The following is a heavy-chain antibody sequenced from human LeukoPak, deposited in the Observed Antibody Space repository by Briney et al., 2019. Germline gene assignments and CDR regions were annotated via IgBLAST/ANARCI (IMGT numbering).Heavy chain of an antibody. CDR1: GYTFTGYY. Sequence: ASVKVSCRASGYTFTGYYMHWVRQAPGQGLEWMGWINPNSGGTNYAQKLQGRVTMTTDTSTSTAYMELRSLRSDDTAVYYCARDYQPLSSWSRGNWFDPWGQGTLVTVSS. V-gene: IGHV1-2*02. CDR2: INPNSGGT. CDR3: ARDYQPLSSWSRGNWFDP. J-gene: IGHJ5*02. D-gene: IGHD6-13*01.